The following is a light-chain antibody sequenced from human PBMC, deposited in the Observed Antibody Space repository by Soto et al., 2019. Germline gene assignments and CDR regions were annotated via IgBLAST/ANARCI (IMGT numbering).Light chain of an antibody. J-gene: IGKJ4*01. CDR2: GAS. CDR1: QSVSSN. CDR3: QTYNKWPQT. Sequence: EMLMTQSPAALSVSPGERATLSCRASQSVSSNLAWYQQKPGQAPRLLIYGASSRATGIPPRFSGSGSGTEFNLTISSLQSDDSAIYYCQTYNKWPQTVGGGTKVESK. V-gene: IGKV3-15*01.